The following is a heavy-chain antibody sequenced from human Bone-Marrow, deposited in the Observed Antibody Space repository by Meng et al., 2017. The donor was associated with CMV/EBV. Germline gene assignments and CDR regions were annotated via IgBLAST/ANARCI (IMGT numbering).Heavy chain of an antibody. CDR3: ANLREAQGDFDV. CDR2: ISAYNGNT. Sequence: ASVKVSCKASGYSFGSYTITWVRQAPGQGLEWMGWISAYNGNTKFAQNFQGRVTMTTDTSTSTAYMELRSLRSDDTAVYYCANLREAQGDFDVWGQGTMVTVSS. D-gene: IGHD2-21*02. CDR1: GYSFGSYT. J-gene: IGHJ3*01. V-gene: IGHV1-18*01.